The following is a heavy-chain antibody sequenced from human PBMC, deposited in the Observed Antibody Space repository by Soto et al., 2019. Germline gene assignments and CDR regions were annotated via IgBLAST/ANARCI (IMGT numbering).Heavy chain of an antibody. D-gene: IGHD2-2*01. Sequence: GGSLRLSCAASGFTFSSYAMSWVRQAPGKGLEWVSAISSSSGSTYYADSVKGRFTNSRDNAKNSLYLQMNSLRAEDTAVYYCAREMRYCSSTSCPFSYWGQGTLVTVSS. J-gene: IGHJ4*02. CDR1: GFTFSSYA. CDR3: AREMRYCSSTSCPFSY. CDR2: ISSSSGST. V-gene: IGHV3-23*01.